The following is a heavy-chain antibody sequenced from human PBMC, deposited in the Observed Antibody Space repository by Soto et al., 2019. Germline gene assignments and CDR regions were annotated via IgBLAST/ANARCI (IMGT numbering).Heavy chain of an antibody. V-gene: IGHV3-23*01. CDR3: GKDSTVAAVYYYYGMDV. J-gene: IGHJ6*02. CDR1: GFTFSSYA. Sequence: EVQLLESGGGLVQPGGSLRLSCAASGFTFSSYAMSWVRQAPGKGLEWVSTISGAGGGTYYADSVKGRFTISRDNSKNERYLKMNSLRGEDTGVYYCGKDSTVAAVYYYYGMDVWGQWTMVTVSS. CDR2: ISGAGGGT. D-gene: IGHD2-15*01.